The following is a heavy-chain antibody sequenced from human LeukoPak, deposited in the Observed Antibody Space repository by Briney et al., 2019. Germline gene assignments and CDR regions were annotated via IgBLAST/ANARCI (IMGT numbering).Heavy chain of an antibody. D-gene: IGHD6-19*01. CDR2: IYYSGST. Sequence: SETLSLTCTVSGGSISSGGYYWSWIRQHPGKGLEWIAYIYYSGSTFYNPSLKSRVTISVDTSKNQFSLNLSSVTAADTAVYYCARPRYRSEWYYFYYWGQGTLVTVSS. CDR1: GGSISSGGYY. CDR3: ARPRYRSEWYYFYY. V-gene: IGHV4-31*03. J-gene: IGHJ4*02.